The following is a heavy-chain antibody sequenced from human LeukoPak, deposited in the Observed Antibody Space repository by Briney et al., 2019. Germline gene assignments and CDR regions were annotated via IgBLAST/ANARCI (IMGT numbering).Heavy chain of an antibody. CDR1: GFTFSIYE. Sequence: GGSLRLSCAASGFTFSIYEMNWVRQAPGKGMEWVACISSSGSNTDYAETLKGRVTISRDNAKNSLYMQMSSLRAEDTAVYYCARDLGIAVGGYFDYWGQGTLVTVSS. V-gene: IGHV3-48*03. J-gene: IGHJ4*02. CDR3: ARDLGIAVGGYFDY. D-gene: IGHD6-19*01. CDR2: ISSSGSNT.